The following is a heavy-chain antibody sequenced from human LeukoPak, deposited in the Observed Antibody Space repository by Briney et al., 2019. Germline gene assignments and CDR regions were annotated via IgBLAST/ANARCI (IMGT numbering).Heavy chain of an antibody. D-gene: IGHD1-26*01. J-gene: IGHJ4*02. CDR2: IYYSGST. CDR3: ARHPGSYYDY. Sequence: SETLSLTCTVSGGSISSYYWSWIRQPPGKGREWIGYIYYSGSTNYNPSLQSRVTISVDTSKNQFSLKLSSVTAADTAVYYCARHPGSYYDYWGQGTLVTVSS. CDR1: GGSISSYY. V-gene: IGHV4-59*08.